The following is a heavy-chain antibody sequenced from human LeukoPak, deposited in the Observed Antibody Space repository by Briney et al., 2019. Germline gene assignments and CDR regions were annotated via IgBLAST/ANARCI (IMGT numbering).Heavy chain of an antibody. Sequence: ASVKVSCTASGYTFTSYDINWVRQATGQGLEWMGWMNPNSGNTGYAQKFQGRVTITRNTSISTAYMELSSLRSEDTAVYYCARGLPWFGESSNYYMDVWGKGTTVTVSS. D-gene: IGHD3-10*01. CDR2: MNPNSGNT. CDR3: ARGLPWFGESSNYYMDV. V-gene: IGHV1-8*03. J-gene: IGHJ6*03. CDR1: GYTFTSYD.